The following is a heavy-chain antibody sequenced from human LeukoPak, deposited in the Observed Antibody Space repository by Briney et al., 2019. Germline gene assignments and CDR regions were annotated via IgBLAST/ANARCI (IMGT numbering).Heavy chain of an antibody. CDR2: IYYSGNT. CDR3: ARDSSGWYFDY. CDR1: GGSISSSSYY. Sequence: PSETLSLTCTVSGGSISSSSYYWGWIRQPPGQGLEWIGSIYYSGNTHYNPSLKSRVTISVDTSKNQFSLKLSSVTAADTAVYYCARDSSGWYFDYWGQGTLVTVSS. J-gene: IGHJ4*02. D-gene: IGHD6-19*01. V-gene: IGHV4-39*02.